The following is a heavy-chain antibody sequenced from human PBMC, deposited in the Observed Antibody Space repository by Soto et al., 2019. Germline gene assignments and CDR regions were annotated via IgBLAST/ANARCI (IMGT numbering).Heavy chain of an antibody. V-gene: IGHV4-59*01. J-gene: IGHJ4*02. CDR1: GGSMRSYY. D-gene: IGHD2-2*01. Sequence: SETLSLTCSVSGGSMRSYYWSWIRQPPGKGLEWIGYIHDSGITDYNPSLKSRATISIDTFRNQISLNLHSVTAADTAVYYCAREYAFSSDYWGQGTGVTVS. CDR3: AREYAFSSDY. CDR2: IHDSGIT.